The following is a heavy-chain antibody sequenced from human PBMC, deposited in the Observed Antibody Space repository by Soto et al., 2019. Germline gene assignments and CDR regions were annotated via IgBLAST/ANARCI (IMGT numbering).Heavy chain of an antibody. CDR3: AKDPIAAAGTWFDP. V-gene: IGHV4-39*02. CDR2: IYYSGST. D-gene: IGHD6-13*01. CDR1: GGSISSSSYY. J-gene: IGHJ5*02. Sequence: QLQLQESGPGLVKPSETLSLTCTVSGGSISSSSYYWGWIRQPPGKGLEWIGSIYYSGSTYYNPSLKRRVTISVDTSKNQFSLKLSSVTAADTAVYYCAKDPIAAAGTWFDPWGQGTLVTVSS.